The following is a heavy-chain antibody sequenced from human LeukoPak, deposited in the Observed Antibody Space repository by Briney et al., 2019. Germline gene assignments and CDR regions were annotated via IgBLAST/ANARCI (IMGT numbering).Heavy chain of an antibody. V-gene: IGHV1-46*01. CDR1: GYTFTSYY. Sequence: ASVKVSCKASGYTFTSYYMHWVRQAPRQGLEWMGIINPSGGSTTYAQKFQGRVTLTRDTSTSTVYMELSSLRSEDTAVYCCAREGRYYFDYWGQGTLVTVSS. CDR2: INPSGGST. J-gene: IGHJ4*02. CDR3: AREGRYYFDY.